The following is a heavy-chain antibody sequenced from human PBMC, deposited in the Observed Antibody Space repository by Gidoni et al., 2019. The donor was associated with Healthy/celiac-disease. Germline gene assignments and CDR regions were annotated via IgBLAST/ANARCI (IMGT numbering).Heavy chain of an antibody. CDR2: ISWNSGSI. J-gene: IGHJ4*02. CDR1: GFTFDDYA. CDR3: AKAVDYDSSGYLDY. Sequence: EVQLVESGGGLVQPGRSLRLSCAASGFTFDDYAMHWVRQAPGKGLEWVSGISWNSGSIGYADSVKGRFTISRDNAKNSLYLQMNSLRAEDTALYYCAKAVDYDSSGYLDYWGQGTLVTVSS. V-gene: IGHV3-9*01. D-gene: IGHD3-22*01.